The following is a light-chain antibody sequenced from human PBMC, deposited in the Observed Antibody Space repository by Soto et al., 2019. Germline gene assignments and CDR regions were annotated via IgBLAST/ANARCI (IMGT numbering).Light chain of an antibody. J-gene: IGLJ1*01. CDR1: SSNIGAGYD. Sequence: QSVLTQPPSVSGAPGQRVTISCTGSSSNIGAGYDVHWYQHLPGTAPKLLIYDNSNRPSGVPDRFSGSKSGTSASLAITGVPAEDEAYYYLQSYDSSLSAPYVFGTGTKLTVL. V-gene: IGLV1-40*01. CDR3: QSYDSSLSAPYV. CDR2: DNS.